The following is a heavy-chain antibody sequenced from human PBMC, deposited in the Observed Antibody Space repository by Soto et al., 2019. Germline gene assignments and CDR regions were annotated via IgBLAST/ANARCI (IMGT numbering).Heavy chain of an antibody. D-gene: IGHD1-26*01. CDR1: GFIFSNYG. Sequence: QVQLVESGGGVVQPGRSLRLSCAASGFIFSNYGMHWVRQAPGKGLEWVAVISNDGSNKYCADSVKGRFTISRDNSKNTLYLQMNSLRAEDTAMYYCAKAVGATQRGYFDSWGHGTLVTVSS. CDR2: ISNDGSNK. V-gene: IGHV3-30*18. J-gene: IGHJ4*01. CDR3: AKAVGATQRGYFDS.